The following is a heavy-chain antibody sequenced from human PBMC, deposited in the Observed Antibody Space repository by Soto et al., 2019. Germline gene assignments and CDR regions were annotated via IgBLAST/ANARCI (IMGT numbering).Heavy chain of an antibody. CDR2: INPNSGGT. Sequence: GASVKVSCKASGYTFTGYYMHWVRQAPGQGLEWMGWINPNSGGTNYAQKFQGWVTMTRDTSISTAYMELSRLRSGDTAVYYCARGVVVVAPNDAFDIWGQGTMVTVS. V-gene: IGHV1-2*04. J-gene: IGHJ3*02. CDR1: GYTFTGYY. CDR3: ARGVVVVAPNDAFDI. D-gene: IGHD2-15*01.